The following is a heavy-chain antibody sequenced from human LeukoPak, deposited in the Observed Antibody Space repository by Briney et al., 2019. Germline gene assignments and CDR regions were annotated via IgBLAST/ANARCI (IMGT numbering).Heavy chain of an antibody. Sequence: GGSLRLSCAASGFTFRDNWMNWVRQAPGKGLECVANIKEDGSEEYYVDSVKGRFSISRDNAKNSVYLQMNSLRAEDTAVYYCAREYYDILTGRATNYYYYYMDVWGKGTTVTVSS. V-gene: IGHV3-7*01. CDR2: IKEDGSEE. CDR3: AREYYDILTGRATNYYYYYMDV. D-gene: IGHD3-9*01. CDR1: GFTFRDNW. J-gene: IGHJ6*03.